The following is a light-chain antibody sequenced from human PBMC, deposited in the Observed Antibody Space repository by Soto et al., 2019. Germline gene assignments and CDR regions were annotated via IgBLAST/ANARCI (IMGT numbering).Light chain of an antibody. V-gene: IGKV3-11*01. CDR1: QSVSSY. J-gene: IGKJ2*01. CDR3: QQRSNWPGT. Sequence: EIVLTQSPATLSLSPGERATLSCRASQSVSSYLAWYQQKPGQAPRLLIYDASNRATGIPARFSCSGSGTDFTLTISSLEAEDFAVYYCQQRSNWPGTFGQGTKLEIK. CDR2: DAS.